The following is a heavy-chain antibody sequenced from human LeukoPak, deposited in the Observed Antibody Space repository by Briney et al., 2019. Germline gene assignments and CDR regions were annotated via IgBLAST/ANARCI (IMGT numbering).Heavy chain of an antibody. Sequence: GGSLRLSCAASGFTFRSYGMSWVRQAPGKGLEWVSGISGRGGSTKYADSVKGRFTISRDNSKNSLFLQMDSLRTEDTALYYCAKDFYGAFDNWGQGTMVTVSS. CDR1: GFTFRSYG. CDR3: AKDFYGAFDN. J-gene: IGHJ3*02. D-gene: IGHD4-17*01. V-gene: IGHV3-23*01. CDR2: ISGRGGST.